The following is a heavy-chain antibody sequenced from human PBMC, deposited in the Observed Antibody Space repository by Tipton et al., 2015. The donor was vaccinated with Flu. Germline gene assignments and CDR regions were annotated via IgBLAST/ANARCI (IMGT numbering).Heavy chain of an antibody. Sequence: SLRLSCVASGFTFSTYGMSWVRQAPGKGLEWVSVISNSGSSTYYADSVKGRFIISRDNSRNTLYLQMHSLTAEDTAMYYCAKRLTSDYCFTTICYSLADSWGPETLVSVSA. CDR1: GFTFSTYG. CDR2: ISNSGSST. J-gene: IGHJ5*01. V-gene: IGHV3-23*01. D-gene: IGHD2/OR15-2a*01. CDR3: AKRLTSDYCFTTICYSLADS.